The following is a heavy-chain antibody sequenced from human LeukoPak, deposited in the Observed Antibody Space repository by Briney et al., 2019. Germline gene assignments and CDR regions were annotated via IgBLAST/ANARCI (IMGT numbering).Heavy chain of an antibody. J-gene: IGHJ4*02. CDR3: ATYRQVLLPFES. Sequence: GGSLRLSCAASGFTFSSYTMNWVRQAPGKGLEWVSGISGSGDNTYYADSVKGRFTISRDNSKSTLSLQMNSLRAEDTAVYYCATYRQVLLPFESWGQGTLVTVSS. D-gene: IGHD2-8*02. CDR2: ISGSGDNT. V-gene: IGHV3-23*01. CDR1: GFTFSSYT.